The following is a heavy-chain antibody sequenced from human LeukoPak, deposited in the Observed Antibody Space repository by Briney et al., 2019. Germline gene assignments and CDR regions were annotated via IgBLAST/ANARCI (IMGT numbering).Heavy chain of an antibody. Sequence: GGSLRLSYAASGFTFSSYGMHWVRQAPGKGLEWVAFIRYDGSNKYYADSVKGRFTISRDNSKNTLYLQMNSLRAEDTAVYYCAKDGDGWGYYDSSGYPEVAGYWGQGTLVTVSS. V-gene: IGHV3-30*02. J-gene: IGHJ4*02. CDR2: IRYDGSNK. CDR1: GFTFSSYG. CDR3: AKDGDGWGYYDSSGYPEVAGY. D-gene: IGHD3-22*01.